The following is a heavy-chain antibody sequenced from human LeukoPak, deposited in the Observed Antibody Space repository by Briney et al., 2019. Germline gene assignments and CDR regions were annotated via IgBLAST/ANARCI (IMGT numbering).Heavy chain of an antibody. J-gene: IGHJ5*02. V-gene: IGHV3-23*01. Sequence: GALRLSCAASGFTFSSYAMSWVRQAPGKGLEWVSAISGSGGSTYYADSVKGRFTISRDNSKNTLYLQMNSLRAEDTAVYYCAKVYCSSTSCPSYNWFDPWGQGTLVTVYS. D-gene: IGHD2-2*01. CDR3: AKVYCSSTSCPSYNWFDP. CDR1: GFTFSSYA. CDR2: ISGSGGST.